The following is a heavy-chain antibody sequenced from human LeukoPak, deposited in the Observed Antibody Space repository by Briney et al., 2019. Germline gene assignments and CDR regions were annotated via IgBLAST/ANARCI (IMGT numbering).Heavy chain of an antibody. J-gene: IGHJ6*03. V-gene: IGHV3-30*04. Sequence: GGSLRLPCAASGFTFSSYAMHWVRQAPGKGLEWVAVISYDGSNKYYADSVKGRFTISRDNSKNTVYLQMNSLRAEDTAVYYCARDADEYGDYYYYYYMDVWGKGTTVTVSS. CDR2: ISYDGSNK. CDR3: ARDADEYGDYYYYYYMDV. D-gene: IGHD4-17*01. CDR1: GFTFSSYA.